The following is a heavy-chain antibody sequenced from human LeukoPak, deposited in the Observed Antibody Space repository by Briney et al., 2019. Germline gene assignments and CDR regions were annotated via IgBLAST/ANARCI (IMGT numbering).Heavy chain of an antibody. CDR1: GASINSSY. J-gene: IGHJ4*02. D-gene: IGHD3-22*01. CDR3: ARVQFDSSGFYSYFDH. V-gene: IGHV4-59*01. Sequence: PSETLSLTCTVSGASINSSYWSWIRQPPGKGLEWIGYISYRGNTNYNPSLKSRVTMSVDTSKNQFSLRLTSLTAADTAVFYCARVQFDSSGFYSYFDHGGQGALVTVSS. CDR2: ISYRGNT.